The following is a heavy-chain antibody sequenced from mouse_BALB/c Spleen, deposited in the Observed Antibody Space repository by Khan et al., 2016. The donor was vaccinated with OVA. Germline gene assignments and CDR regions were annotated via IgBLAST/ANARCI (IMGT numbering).Heavy chain of an antibody. J-gene: IGHJ3*01. D-gene: IGHD4-1*01. CDR3: ASHLTGSFAY. CDR2: INSDGYYT. CDR1: GFTFSAYG. V-gene: IGHV5-6*01. Sequence: EVQLVESGGDLVKPGGSLRLSCAASGFTFSAYGMSWVRQPPEKRLVWVSTINSDGYYTYYPDTVKGRFTLSRNKAENTLFLQMNSLKSEDTAIYYCASHLTGSFAYWGQGTLVTVSA.